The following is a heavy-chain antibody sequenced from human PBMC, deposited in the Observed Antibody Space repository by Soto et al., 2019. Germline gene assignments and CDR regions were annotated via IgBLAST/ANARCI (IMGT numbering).Heavy chain of an antibody. Sequence: QVQLQESGPGLVKPSETLSVTCSVSGASVSSGSHYWSWIRQSPGKGLEWMGFIYYSGSTNNNPSLNSRVTITGDTSKNQYSLKVSSVTAADTAVYFCARDQLGYSSSNFFDQWGQGTLVTVSS. D-gene: IGHD6-6*01. CDR1: GASVSSGSHY. J-gene: IGHJ5*02. CDR3: ARDQLGYSSSNFFDQ. CDR2: IYYSGST. V-gene: IGHV4-61*01.